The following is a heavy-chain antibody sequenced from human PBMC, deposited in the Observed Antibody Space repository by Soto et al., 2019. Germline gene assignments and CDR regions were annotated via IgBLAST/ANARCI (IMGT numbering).Heavy chain of an antibody. CDR3: AKGADRDLYDY. Sequence: PQTLSRTGALFSSSVGSGGYSWRSIREPPWKGLEWIGYIYHSGSTYYNPSLKSRVTISVDRSKKQFSLKLSSVTAADTAVYKCAKGADRDLYDYCAHRSPVPVSS. CDR1: SSSVGSGGYS. CDR2: IYHSGST. V-gene: IGHV4-30-2*01. D-gene: IGHD2-2*02. J-gene: IGHJ4*01.